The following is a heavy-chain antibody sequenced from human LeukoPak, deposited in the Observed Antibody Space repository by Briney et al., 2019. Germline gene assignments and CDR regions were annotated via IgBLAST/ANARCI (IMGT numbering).Heavy chain of an antibody. J-gene: IGHJ5*02. CDR3: ARGGAAAGFWFDP. CDR1: GFTFNNYA. Sequence: GGSLRLSCAASGFTFNNYAMNWVRQAPGKGLEWVSAISGSGGSTYYADSVEGRFTISRDNSKNTLYLQMNSLRAEDTAVYYCARGGAAAGFWFDPWGQGTLVTVSS. CDR2: ISGSGGST. D-gene: IGHD6-13*01. V-gene: IGHV3-23*01.